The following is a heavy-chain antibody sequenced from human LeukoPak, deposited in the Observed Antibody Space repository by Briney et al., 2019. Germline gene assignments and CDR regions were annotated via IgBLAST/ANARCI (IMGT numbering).Heavy chain of an antibody. V-gene: IGHV4-34*01. CDR2: IKHSGST. CDR3: ARGGDIVVVPAAARNYYYYMDV. CDR1: GGSFNGYY. Sequence: TSETLSLTCAVYGGSFNGYYWSWIRQPPGKGLEWMGEIKHSGSTNYNPSLKSRVTISVDTSKNQFSMKLSSVTAADTAVYYCARGGDIVVVPAAARNYYYYMDVWGKGTTVTVSS. J-gene: IGHJ6*03. D-gene: IGHD2-2*01.